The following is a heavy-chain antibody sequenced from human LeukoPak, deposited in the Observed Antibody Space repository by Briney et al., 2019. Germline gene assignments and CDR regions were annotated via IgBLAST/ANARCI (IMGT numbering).Heavy chain of an antibody. D-gene: IGHD1-7*01. CDR3: ARDPPEDEWNSLDS. CDR1: GGSVNGYY. V-gene: IGHV4-59*02. CDR2: IHYSGLT. Sequence: KPSETLSLTCTVSGGSVNGYYWNWIRQAPGKGLEWIGFIHYSGLTVYSPSLQSRVSMSVDTSRNRFSLDLSSVTAADTALYYCARDPPEDEWNSLDSWGQGILVTVSS. J-gene: IGHJ4*02.